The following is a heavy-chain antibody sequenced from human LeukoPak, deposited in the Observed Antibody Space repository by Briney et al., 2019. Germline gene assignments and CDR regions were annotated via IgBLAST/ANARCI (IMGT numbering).Heavy chain of an antibody. J-gene: IGHJ6*03. CDR1: GDSVSSNSAT. V-gene: IGHV6-1*01. CDR3: ARGLVPEGHHYYYYMDV. D-gene: IGHD3-9*01. CDR2: TYYRSKWYS. Sequence: SQTLSLTCAISGDSVSSNSATWNWIRQSPSRVLEWLGRTYYRSKWYSDYAVSVKSRITINPDTSKNQFSLQLNSETPEDTAVYYCARGLVPEGHHYYYYMDVWGKGTTVTISS.